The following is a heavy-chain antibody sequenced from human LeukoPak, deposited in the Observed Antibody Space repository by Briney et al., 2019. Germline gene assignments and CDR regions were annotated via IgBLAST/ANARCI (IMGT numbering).Heavy chain of an antibody. Sequence: GESLKISCKGSGYSFTSYWIGWVRQMPGKGLEWMGIIYPGDSDTRYRPSFQGQVTIPADKSISTAYLQWSSLKASDTAMYYCARHFKAARRPFDYWRQGTLVTVSS. CDR1: GYSFTSYW. D-gene: IGHD6-6*01. V-gene: IGHV5-51*01. J-gene: IGHJ4*02. CDR3: ARHFKAARRPFDY. CDR2: IYPGDSDT.